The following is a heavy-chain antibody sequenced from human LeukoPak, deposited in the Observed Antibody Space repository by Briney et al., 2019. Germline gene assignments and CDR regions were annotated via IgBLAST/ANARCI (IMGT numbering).Heavy chain of an antibody. CDR1: GYTLTELS. Sequence: ASVKVSCKVSGYTLTELSMHWVRQAPGKGLEWMGGFDPEDGETIYAQKFQGGVTMTEDTSTDTAYMELSSLRSEDTAVYYCATEIYGSGRGLPPTFDYWGQGTLVAVSS. CDR2: FDPEDGET. CDR3: ATEIYGSGRGLPPTFDY. V-gene: IGHV1-24*01. J-gene: IGHJ4*02. D-gene: IGHD3-10*01.